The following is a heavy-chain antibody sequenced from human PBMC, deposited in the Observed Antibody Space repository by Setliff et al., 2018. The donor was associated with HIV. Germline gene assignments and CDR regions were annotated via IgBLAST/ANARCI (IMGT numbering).Heavy chain of an antibody. CDR1: GFSLSTSGVG. Sequence: SGPTLVNPTQTLTLTCTFSGFSLSTSGVGVGWIRQPPGKALEWLAVIYWDDDKRYSPSLKSRVTITKDTSKNQVVLTMTNMDPMDTATYYCAHIVRSGWYPGDMDVWGQGTPVTVYS. CDR3: AHIVRSGWYPGDMDV. D-gene: IGHD6-19*01. V-gene: IGHV2-5*02. J-gene: IGHJ6*02. CDR2: IYWDDDK.